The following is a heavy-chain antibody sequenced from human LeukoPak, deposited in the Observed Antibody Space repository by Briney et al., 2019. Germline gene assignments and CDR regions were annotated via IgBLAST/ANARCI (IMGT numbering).Heavy chain of an antibody. Sequence: PGGSLRLSCAASGFTFKNHAMSWVRQAPGKGLEWVSAILASGGGDSTYTADSMKGRFTISRDNAKNSLYLQMNSLRAEDTAVYYCARDSPWGASDHYYYGMDVWGQGTTVTVSS. CDR2: ILASGGGDST. D-gene: IGHD1-26*01. CDR1: GFTFKNHA. V-gene: IGHV3-23*01. J-gene: IGHJ6*02. CDR3: ARDSPWGASDHYYYGMDV.